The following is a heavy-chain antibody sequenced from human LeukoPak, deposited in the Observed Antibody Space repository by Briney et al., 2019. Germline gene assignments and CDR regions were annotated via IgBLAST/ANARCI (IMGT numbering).Heavy chain of an antibody. CDR2: IYYSGST. J-gene: IGHJ4*02. CDR1: GGSISSYY. CDR3: ARTNPDIFTGYYRPYYFDY. D-gene: IGHD3-9*01. V-gene: IGHV4-59*01. Sequence: PSETLSLTCTVSGGSISSYYWSWIRQPPGKGLEWIGYIYYSGSTNYNPSLKSRVTISVDTSKNQFSLKLSSVTAADTAVYYCARTNPDIFTGYYRPYYFDYWGQGTLVTVSS.